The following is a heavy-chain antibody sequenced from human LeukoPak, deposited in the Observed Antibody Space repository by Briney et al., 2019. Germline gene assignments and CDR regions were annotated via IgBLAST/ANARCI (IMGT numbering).Heavy chain of an antibody. D-gene: IGHD1-26*01. CDR3: AKGQLLSYQGSFDY. J-gene: IGHJ4*02. V-gene: IGHV3-9*01. Sequence: GGSLRLSCAASGFTFDDYAMQWGRQAPGKGLEWVSGISWNGGSMGYADSVKGRFTISRDNAKNSLYLQMNSLRAEDTALYFCAKGQLLSYQGSFDYWGQGTLVTVSS. CDR2: ISWNGGSM. CDR1: GFTFDDYA.